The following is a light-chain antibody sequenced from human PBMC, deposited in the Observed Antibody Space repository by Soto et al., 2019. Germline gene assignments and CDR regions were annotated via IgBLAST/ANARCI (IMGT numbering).Light chain of an antibody. CDR1: STDVGGYNA. J-gene: IGLJ1*01. CDR2: EVT. Sequence: QSVLSQPASVSGSPGQTITISCTGTSTDVGGYNAVSWYQHHPGKAPKLIIYEVTHRPSGVSDRFSASKSGNTASLTISGLQAEDEADYYCNSFRVSHTLVFGTGTKVTVL. CDR3: NSFRVSHTLV. V-gene: IGLV2-14*01.